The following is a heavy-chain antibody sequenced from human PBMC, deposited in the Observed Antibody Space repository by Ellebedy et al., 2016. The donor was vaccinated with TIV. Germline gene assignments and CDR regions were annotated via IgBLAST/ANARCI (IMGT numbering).Heavy chain of an antibody. V-gene: IGHV3-21*01. J-gene: IGHJ4*02. CDR2: ITASSSHM. D-gene: IGHD6-13*01. Sequence: GESLKISCSGSGFIFSNYSMNWVRQAPGKGLEWVASITASSSHMFYADSVKGRFTISRDHAKNSLYLQMNSLRAEDTAVYYCSRGIAAVMYWGQGTLVTVSS. CDR1: GFIFSNYS. CDR3: SRGIAAVMY.